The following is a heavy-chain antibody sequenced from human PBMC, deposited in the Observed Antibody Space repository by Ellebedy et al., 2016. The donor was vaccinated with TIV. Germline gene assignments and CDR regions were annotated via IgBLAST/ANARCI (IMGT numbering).Heavy chain of an antibody. D-gene: IGHD1-20*01. CDR2: FDPESGEI. J-gene: IGHJ4*02. Sequence: ASVKVSXKVSTYTLGELSMHWVRQVPGKGLEWMGGFDPESGEIIYAQKFQGRVTMTDDRSTDTVYMELSSLRPDDTAIYYCATEGVEGVPGKYLWGQGTRVSVSS. V-gene: IGHV1-24*01. CDR1: TYTLGELS. CDR3: ATEGVEGVPGKYL.